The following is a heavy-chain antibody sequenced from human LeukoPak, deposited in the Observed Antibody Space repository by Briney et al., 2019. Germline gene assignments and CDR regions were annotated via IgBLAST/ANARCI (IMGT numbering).Heavy chain of an antibody. CDR1: GFTFSSYS. CDR2: ISSSSSTI. V-gene: IGHV3-48*01. J-gene: IGHJ4*02. Sequence: PGGSLRLSCAASGFTFSSYSMNWVRQAPGKGLEWVSYISSSSSTIYYADSVKGRFTISRDNAKNSLHLQMNSLRAEDTAVYYCAREKRGYSYGYCLDYWGQGTLVTVSS. CDR3: AREKRGYSYGYCLDY. D-gene: IGHD5-18*01.